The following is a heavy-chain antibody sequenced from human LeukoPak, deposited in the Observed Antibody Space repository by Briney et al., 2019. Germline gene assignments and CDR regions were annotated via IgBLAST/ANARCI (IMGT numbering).Heavy chain of an antibody. J-gene: IGHJ4*02. Sequence: SQTLSLTCGISGDSVSSNNGAWNWIRQSPSRGLEWLGRTYYRSKWYSDYAVSVQGRITINADTSKNQFSLQLYSVTPEDTAVYYCARDLGTSGWHTFDYWGQGTLVTVSS. CDR1: GDSVSSNNGA. D-gene: IGHD6-19*01. CDR3: ARDLGTSGWHTFDY. V-gene: IGHV6-1*01. CDR2: TYYRSKWYS.